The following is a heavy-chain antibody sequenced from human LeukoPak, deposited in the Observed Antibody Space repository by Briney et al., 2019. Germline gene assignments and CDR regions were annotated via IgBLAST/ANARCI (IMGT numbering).Heavy chain of an antibody. J-gene: IGHJ6*03. Sequence: SETLSLTCAVYGGPFMVYYGTGIAQPPGKGRNGMGEINQMGGTNYNPSLKSRVTISVDTSKNQFSLKLSSVTAADTAVYYCARGERYDSSGYYYRADYYYYMDVWGKGTTVTVSS. D-gene: IGHD3-22*01. V-gene: IGHV4-34*01. CDR2: INQMGGT. CDR1: GGPFMVYY. CDR3: ARGERYDSSGYYYRADYYYYMDV.